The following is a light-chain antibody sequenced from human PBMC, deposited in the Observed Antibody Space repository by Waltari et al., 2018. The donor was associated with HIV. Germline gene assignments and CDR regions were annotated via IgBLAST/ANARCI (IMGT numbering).Light chain of an antibody. CDR1: QGVRNA. CDR3: QQFRSYPRT. Sequence: GDRVTITCRASQGVRNALAWYQQKPGRPPKLLIYDASTLESGVPSRFSGSLSGTDFNLTISNLQPEDSATYYCQQFRSYPRTFGQGATLEIK. CDR2: DAS. J-gene: IGKJ2*01. V-gene: IGKV1-13*02.